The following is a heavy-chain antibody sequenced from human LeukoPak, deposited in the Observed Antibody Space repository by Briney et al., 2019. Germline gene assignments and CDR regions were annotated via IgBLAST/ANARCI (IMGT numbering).Heavy chain of an antibody. CDR3: ARTTEGYCSSASCFGFSYSYYMDV. J-gene: IGHJ6*03. Sequence: GASVKVSCKASGGTFSSYAISWVRQAPGQGLEWMGGIIPIFGTANYAQKFQGRVTITADESTSTAYMELSSLRSEDTAVYYCARTTEGYCSSASCFGFSYSYYMDVWGKGTTVTISS. V-gene: IGHV1-69*13. CDR1: GGTFSSYA. CDR2: IIPIFGTA. D-gene: IGHD2-2*01.